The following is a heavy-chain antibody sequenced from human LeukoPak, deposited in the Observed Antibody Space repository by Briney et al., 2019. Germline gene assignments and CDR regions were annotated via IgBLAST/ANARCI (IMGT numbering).Heavy chain of an antibody. V-gene: IGHV3-33*01. Sequence: GGSLRLSCAASGFTFSSYGMHWLRQAPGKGLEWVAVIWSDGSNKYYADSVKGRFTISRDNSKNTLYLQMNSLRAEDTAVYYCARLAVAGARGFDYWGQGTLVTVSS. D-gene: IGHD6-19*01. CDR3: ARLAVAGARGFDY. CDR1: GFTFSSYG. CDR2: IWSDGSNK. J-gene: IGHJ4*02.